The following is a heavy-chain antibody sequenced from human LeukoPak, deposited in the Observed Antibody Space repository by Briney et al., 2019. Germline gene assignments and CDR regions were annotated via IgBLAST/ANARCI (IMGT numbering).Heavy chain of an antibody. CDR3: KRLGSTVTTQGVSYYYYEMDV. J-gene: IGHJ6*02. Sequence: GESLKISCKGSGYSFSSYWIGWVRQMPGKGLECMGIIYPGDSATKYSPSFQGQVTISADKSISTAYLQWSSLKASDTALYYCKRLGSTVTTQGVSYYYYEMDVWGQGTTVTVSS. D-gene: IGHD4-11*01. V-gene: IGHV5-51*01. CDR1: GYSFSSYW. CDR2: IYPGDSAT.